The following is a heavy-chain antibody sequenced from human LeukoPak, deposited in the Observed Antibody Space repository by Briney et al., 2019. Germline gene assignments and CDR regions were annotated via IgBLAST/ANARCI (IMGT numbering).Heavy chain of an antibody. Sequence: SETLSLTCTVSGGSISSGSYYWSWIRQPAGKGLEWIGRIFTSGSTNYNPSLKSRVTISVDTSKNQFSLKLSSVTAADTAVYYCASSRFGELHYWGQGTLVTVSS. V-gene: IGHV4-61*02. D-gene: IGHD3-10*01. CDR2: IFTSGST. J-gene: IGHJ4*02. CDR3: ASSRFGELHY. CDR1: GGSISSGSYY.